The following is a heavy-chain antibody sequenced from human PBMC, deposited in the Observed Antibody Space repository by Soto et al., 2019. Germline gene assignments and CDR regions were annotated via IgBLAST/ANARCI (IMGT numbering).Heavy chain of an antibody. J-gene: IGHJ4*02. D-gene: IGHD1-1*01. V-gene: IGHV3-23*01. Sequence: GGSLRLSCAASGFTFSSYAMSWVRQAPGKGLEWVSSISGSGGGTYYADSVKGRFTFSRDNSKNTLYLQMNSLRAEDTAVYYCAKFGMATTKRSPPYYIDYWGQGALVTVSS. CDR2: ISGSGGGT. CDR1: GFTFSSYA. CDR3: AKFGMATTKRSPPYYIDY.